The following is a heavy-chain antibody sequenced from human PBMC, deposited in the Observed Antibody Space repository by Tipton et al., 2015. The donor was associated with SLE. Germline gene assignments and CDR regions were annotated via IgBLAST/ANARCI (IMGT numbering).Heavy chain of an antibody. J-gene: IGHJ5*02. V-gene: IGHV4-34*01. Sequence: TLSLTCTVYGGSFSGYYWSWIRQPPGKGLEWIGEINHSGITNYKPSLKSRLTISVDTSKNQFSLKLRSVTAADTALYFCARHGSGTYYSWFVPWGQGNLVTVSS. CDR1: GGSFSGYY. CDR2: INHSGIT. CDR3: ARHGSGTYYSWFVP. D-gene: IGHD1-26*01.